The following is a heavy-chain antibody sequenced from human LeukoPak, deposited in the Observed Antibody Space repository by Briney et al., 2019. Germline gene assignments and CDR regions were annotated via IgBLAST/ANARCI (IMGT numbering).Heavy chain of an antibody. J-gene: IGHJ5*02. V-gene: IGHV4-39*07. Sequence: SETLSLTCTVSGGSISSSSYYWGWIRQPPGKGLEWIGSIYYSGSTYYNPSLKSRVTISVDTSKNQFSLKLSSVTAADTAVYYCARVGENYDFWSGYYWFDPWGQGTLVTVSS. CDR2: IYYSGST. CDR3: ARVGENYDFWSGYYWFDP. CDR1: GGSISSSSYY. D-gene: IGHD3-3*01.